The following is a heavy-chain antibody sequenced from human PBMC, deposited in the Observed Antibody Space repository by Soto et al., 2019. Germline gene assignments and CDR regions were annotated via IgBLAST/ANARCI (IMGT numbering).Heavy chain of an antibody. V-gene: IGHV4-34*01. CDR2: INHSGST. J-gene: IGHJ5*02. D-gene: IGHD3-3*01. Sequence: QVQLQQWGAGLLKPSETLSLTCAVYGGSFSGYYWSWIRQPPGKGLEWIGEINHSGSTNYNPSLKGRVTISVDTSKNQFSLKLSSVTAADTAVYYCARGRPNFGVVINWFDPWGQGTLVTVSS. CDR3: ARGRPNFGVVINWFDP. CDR1: GGSFSGYY.